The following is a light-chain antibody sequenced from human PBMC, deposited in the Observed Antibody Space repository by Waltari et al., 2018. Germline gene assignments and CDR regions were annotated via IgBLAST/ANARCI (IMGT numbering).Light chain of an antibody. Sequence: DIVMTQSPDSLAVSLGERATINCNSSQTVLYSSDNNNYLAWYQQKLGQPPKLLIYWASTRAYGVPARFSGSGSGTDFTLTISSLQAEDVAVYYCQQYYDTPRTFGQGTRVEIK. V-gene: IGKV4-1*01. J-gene: IGKJ1*01. CDR1: QTVLYSSDNNNY. CDR3: QQYYDTPRT. CDR2: WAS.